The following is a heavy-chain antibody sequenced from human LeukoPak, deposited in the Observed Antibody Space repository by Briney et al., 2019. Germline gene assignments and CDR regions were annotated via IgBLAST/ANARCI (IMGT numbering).Heavy chain of an antibody. CDR2: ISYDGSNK. J-gene: IGHJ4*02. D-gene: IGHD3-22*01. Sequence: PGGSLRLSCAASGFTFSSYGMHWVRQAPGKGLEWVAVISYDGSNKYYADSVKGRFTISRDNSKNTPYLQMNSLRAEDTAVYYCAKSPSPTYYDSSGYYDYWGQGTLVTVSS. CDR1: GFTFSSYG. CDR3: AKSPSPTYYDSSGYYDY. V-gene: IGHV3-30*18.